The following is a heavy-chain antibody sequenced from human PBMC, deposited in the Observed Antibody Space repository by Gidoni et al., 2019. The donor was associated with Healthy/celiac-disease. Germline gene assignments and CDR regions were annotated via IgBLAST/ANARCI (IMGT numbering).Heavy chain of an antibody. CDR2: IYYSGST. J-gene: IGHJ3*02. CDR3: ARFEVVVPAAMIPTRAFDI. V-gene: IGHV4-30-4*01. CDR1: GGSISSGDYY. D-gene: IGHD2-2*01. Sequence: QVQLQESGPGLVKPSQTLSLTCTVSGGSISSGDYYWSWIRKPPGKGLEWIGYIYYSGSTYYNPSLKSRVTISVDTSKNQFSLKLSSVTAADTAVYYCARFEVVVPAAMIPTRAFDIWGQGTMVTVSS.